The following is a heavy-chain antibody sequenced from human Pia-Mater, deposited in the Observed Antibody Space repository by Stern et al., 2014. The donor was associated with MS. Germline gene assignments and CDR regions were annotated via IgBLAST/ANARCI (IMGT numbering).Heavy chain of an antibody. V-gene: IGHV3-48*02. J-gene: IGHJ5*02. D-gene: IGHD3-22*01. CDR2: ISSSSRTI. CDR1: GFTFSSYS. Sequence: EVQLVESGGGLVQPGGSLRLSCAASGFTFSSYSMNWVRQAPGKGLEWVSYISSSSRTIYSADSVKGRLTISRDNAKNSLYLQMNSLRDEDTAVYYCARDRRYYDSSGYPNWFDPWGQGTLVTVSS. CDR3: ARDRRYYDSSGYPNWFDP.